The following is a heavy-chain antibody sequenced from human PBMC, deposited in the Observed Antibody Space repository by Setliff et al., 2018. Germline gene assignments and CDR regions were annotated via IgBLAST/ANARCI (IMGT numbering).Heavy chain of an antibody. Sequence: SETLSLTCAVYDGSFSDYYWSWIRQPPGKGLEWIGEINHYGSTSYKSSLKSRVTISVDTSKTQFSLKLSSVTAADTAVYYCARDPHLTGGLDRWGQGTLVTVSS. V-gene: IGHV4-34*01. J-gene: IGHJ5*02. D-gene: IGHD3-9*01. CDR1: DGSFSDYY. CDR3: ARDPHLTGGLDR. CDR2: INHYGST.